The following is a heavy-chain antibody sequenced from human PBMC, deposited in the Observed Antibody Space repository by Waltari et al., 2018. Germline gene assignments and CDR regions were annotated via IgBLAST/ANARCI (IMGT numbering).Heavy chain of an antibody. V-gene: IGHV3-74*01. Sequence: EVQLVESGGGLVQPGGSLRLSCAASGFTFRSYWMHWVRQAPGKGLVLVSRINSDGSSTSYAGSVKGRFTIARDNAKNTRYRQMNSLRAEDTAVYYWARGGSSGGWFDPWGQGTLVTVSA. J-gene: IGHJ5*02. CDR2: INSDGSST. D-gene: IGHD6-13*01. CDR3: ARGGSSGGWFDP. CDR1: GFTFRSYW.